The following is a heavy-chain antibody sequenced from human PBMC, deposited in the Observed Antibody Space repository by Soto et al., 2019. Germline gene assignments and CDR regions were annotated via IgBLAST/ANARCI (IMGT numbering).Heavy chain of an antibody. D-gene: IGHD4-4*01. CDR2: INHSGSH. V-gene: IGHV4-34*01. J-gene: IGHJ6*02. Sequence: EALSLTGAVYGGSLSGYYWSWIRQPPGKGLEWIGEINHSGSHNYNPSLKSRVTISVDTSKKQFSLKLSSVTAADTAVYYCARGTVIRSYYGMDVWGQGTTGTVSS. CDR1: GGSLSGYY. CDR3: ARGTVIRSYYGMDV.